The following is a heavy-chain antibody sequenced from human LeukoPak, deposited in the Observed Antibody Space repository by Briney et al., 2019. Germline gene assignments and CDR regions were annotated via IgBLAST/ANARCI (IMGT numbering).Heavy chain of an antibody. D-gene: IGHD6-19*01. CDR2: IKQDGSEK. CDR1: GFTFSSYW. J-gene: IGHJ3*02. CDR3: ARGTYSSGWYVGGAFDI. V-gene: IGHV3-7*05. Sequence: PGGSLRLSCAASGFTFSSYWMSWVRQAPGKGLEWVANIKQDGSEKYYVDSVKGRFTISRDNAKNSLYLQMNRLRAEDTAVYYCARGTYSSGWYVGGAFDIWGQGTMVTVSS.